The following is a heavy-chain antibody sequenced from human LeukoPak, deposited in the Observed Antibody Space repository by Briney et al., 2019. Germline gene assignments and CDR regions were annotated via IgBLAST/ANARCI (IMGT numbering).Heavy chain of an antibody. V-gene: IGHV4-61*02. D-gene: IGHD6-13*01. CDR3: ARARGSSWYVDY. CDR2: IYTSGST. CDR1: GGSISSGSYY. Sequence: SETLSLTCTVSGGSISSGSYYWSWIRQPAGKGLEWIGRIYTSGSTNYNPSLKSRVTISVDTSKNQFSLKLSSVTAADTAVYYCARARGSSWYVDYWGQGTLVTVSS. J-gene: IGHJ4*02.